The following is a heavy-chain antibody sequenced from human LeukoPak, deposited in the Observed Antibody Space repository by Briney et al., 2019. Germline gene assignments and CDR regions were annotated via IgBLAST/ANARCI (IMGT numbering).Heavy chain of an antibody. Sequence: SETLSLTCTVSGGSISSSSYYWGWIRQPPGKGLEWIGSIYYSGSTYYNPSLKSRVTISVDTSKNQFSLKLSSVTAADTAVYYCARLRGSSWYERYYFDYWGQGTLVTVSS. D-gene: IGHD6-13*01. CDR1: GGSISSSSYY. J-gene: IGHJ4*02. CDR3: ARLRGSSWYERYYFDY. CDR2: IYYSGST. V-gene: IGHV4-39*01.